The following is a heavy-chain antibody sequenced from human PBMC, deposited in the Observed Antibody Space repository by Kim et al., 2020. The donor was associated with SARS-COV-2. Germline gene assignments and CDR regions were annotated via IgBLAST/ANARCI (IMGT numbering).Heavy chain of an antibody. J-gene: IGHJ4*02. D-gene: IGHD5-12*01. CDR1: GYTFTGYY. Sequence: ASVKVSCKASGYTFTGYYMHWVRQAPGQGLEWMGRINPNSGGTNYAQKFQGRVTMTRDTSISTAYMELSRLRSDDTAVYYCARDSGWGDGYNPVSVCDYWGQGTLVTVSS. CDR3: ARDSGWGDGYNPVSVCDY. V-gene: IGHV1-2*06. CDR2: INPNSGGT.